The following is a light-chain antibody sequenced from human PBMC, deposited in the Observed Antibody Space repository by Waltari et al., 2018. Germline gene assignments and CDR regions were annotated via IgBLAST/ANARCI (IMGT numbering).Light chain of an antibody. CDR2: GAS. J-gene: IGKJ2*01. CDR3: QQYSNWPYT. CDR1: QSVSSN. V-gene: IGKV3-15*01. Sequence: EIVMTQSPATLSVSPGERATLSCRASQSVSSNLAWYQQKPGQALRLHIYGASTRATGIPGRFGGSGSGTEFTLTISRLQSEDFAVYYCQQYSNWPYTFGQGTKLEIK.